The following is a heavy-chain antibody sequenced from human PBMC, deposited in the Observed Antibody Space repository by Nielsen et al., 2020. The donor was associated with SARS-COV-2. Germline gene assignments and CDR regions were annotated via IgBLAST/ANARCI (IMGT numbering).Heavy chain of an antibody. D-gene: IGHD5-12*01. CDR1: GFTFSGYW. Sequence: GESLKISCAASGFTFSGYWMHWVRQAPGKGLVWVSRINSDGSSTSYADSVKGRFTISRDNAKNTLYLQMNSLRAEDTAVYYCARFSSGYARDWGQGTLVTVSS. CDR2: INSDGSST. V-gene: IGHV3-74*01. J-gene: IGHJ4*02. CDR3: ARFSSGYARD.